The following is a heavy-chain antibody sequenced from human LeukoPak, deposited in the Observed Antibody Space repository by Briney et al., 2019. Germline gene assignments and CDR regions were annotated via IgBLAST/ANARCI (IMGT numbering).Heavy chain of an antibody. CDR1: RFTFSTYS. V-gene: IGHV3-21*01. Sequence: PGGSLRLSCAASRFTFSTYSMNWVRQAPGKGLEWVSSISSSSSYIYYADSVKGRFTISRDNAKNSLYLQMNSLRAEDTAVYYCARGGVTLFGVVNLDYWGQGTLVTVSS. CDR2: ISSSSSYI. CDR3: ARGGVTLFGVVNLDY. D-gene: IGHD3-3*01. J-gene: IGHJ4*02.